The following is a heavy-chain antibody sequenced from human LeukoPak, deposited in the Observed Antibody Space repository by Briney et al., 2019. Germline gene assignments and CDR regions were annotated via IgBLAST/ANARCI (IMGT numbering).Heavy chain of an antibody. CDR1: GFTFSCYA. J-gene: IGHJ5*02. CDR2: ISGSGGST. V-gene: IGHV3-23*01. CDR3: AKDPSPSSSWYNWLDP. D-gene: IGHD6-13*01. Sequence: QTGGSLRLSCAASGFTFSCYAMSWVRQAPARGLEWVSAISGSGGSTYYADSVKGRFTISRDNSKNTLYLQMNSLRAEDTAVYYCAKDPSPSSSWYNWLDPWGQGTLVTVPS.